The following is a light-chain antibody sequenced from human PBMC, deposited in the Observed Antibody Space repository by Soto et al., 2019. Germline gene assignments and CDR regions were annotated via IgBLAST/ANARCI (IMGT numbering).Light chain of an antibody. J-gene: IGKJ5*01. CDR3: QHYDHLPIT. Sequence: DIQMTQSPSSLSASVGDRVTINRQASQDITNYLNWYQQKPGRAPRLLLYDASSLETGVPSRFSGSGSGTDFTLTISSLQPEDVATYYCQHYDHLPITFGQGTRLEIK. V-gene: IGKV1-33*01. CDR2: DAS. CDR1: QDITNY.